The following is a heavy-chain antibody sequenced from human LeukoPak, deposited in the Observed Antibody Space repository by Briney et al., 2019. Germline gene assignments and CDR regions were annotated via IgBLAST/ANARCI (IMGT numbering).Heavy chain of an antibody. J-gene: IGHJ6*02. CDR1: GGSISSYY. CDR2: IYYSGST. D-gene: IGHD3-10*01. Sequence: PSETLSLTCTVSGGSISSYYWSWIRQPPGKGLEWIGYIYYSGSTNYNPSLKSRVTISVDTSKNQFSLKLSSVTAADTAVYYCAGQSGSGTSYYYYGMDVWGQGTTVTVSS. V-gene: IGHV4-59*08. CDR3: AGQSGSGTSYYYYGMDV.